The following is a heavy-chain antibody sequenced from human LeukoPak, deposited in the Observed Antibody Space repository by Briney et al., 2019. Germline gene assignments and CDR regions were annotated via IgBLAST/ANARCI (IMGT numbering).Heavy chain of an antibody. V-gene: IGHV4-59*08. D-gene: IGHD3-3*01. CDR2: IYYSGST. CDR3: ARHNYDFWSGYYPDKGAYYYYYGMDL. Sequence: SETLSLTCTVSGGSISSYYWSWIRQPPGKGLEWIGYIYYSGSTNYNPSLKSRVTISVDTSKNQFSLKLSSVTAADTAVYYCARHNYDFWSGYYPDKGAYYYYYGMDLWGQGTTVTVSS. J-gene: IGHJ6*02. CDR1: GGSISSYY.